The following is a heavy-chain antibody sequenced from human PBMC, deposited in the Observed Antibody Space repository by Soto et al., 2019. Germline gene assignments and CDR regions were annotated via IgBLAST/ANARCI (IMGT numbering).Heavy chain of an antibody. CDR2: ISSSSSTI. Sequence: EVQLVESGGGLVQPGGSLRLSCAASGFTFSSYSMNWVRQAPGKGLEWVSYISSSSSTIYYADSVKGRFTISRDNAKNSLYLQMNSLRDEDTAVYYCARDLTYYDFWSGYPNFDYWGQGTLVTVSS. J-gene: IGHJ4*02. V-gene: IGHV3-48*02. D-gene: IGHD3-3*01. CDR3: ARDLTYYDFWSGYPNFDY. CDR1: GFTFSSYS.